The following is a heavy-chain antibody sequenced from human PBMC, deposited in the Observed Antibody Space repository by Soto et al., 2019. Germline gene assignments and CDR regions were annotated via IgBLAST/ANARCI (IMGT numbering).Heavy chain of an antibody. CDR2: IDPSDSYT. CDR1: GYSFSSYW. V-gene: IGHV5-10-1*01. J-gene: IGHJ6*02. Sequence: GESLKISCKGSGYSFSSYWITWVCQLPGKGLEWMGRIDPSDSYTNYSPSFQGHVTISVDKSISTAYLQWNSLKASDSAMYYCARQDETSREDYYGMDVWGQGTTVTVSS. CDR3: ARQDETSREDYYGMDV.